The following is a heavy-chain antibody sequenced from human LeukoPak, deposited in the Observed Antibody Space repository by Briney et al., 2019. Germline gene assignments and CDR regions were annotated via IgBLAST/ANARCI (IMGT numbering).Heavy chain of an antibody. D-gene: IGHD3-10*01. V-gene: IGHV1-46*01. CDR1: GYTFTSYY. J-gene: IGHJ6*04. Sequence: ASVKVSCKASGYTFTSYYMHWVRQAPGQGLEWMGIINPSGGSTSYAQKFQGRVTITRDTSTSTVYMELSSLRSEDTAVYYCARDPGYGSGSYYRSCYGMDVWGKGTTVTVSS. CDR3: ARDPGYGSGSYYRSCYGMDV. CDR2: INPSGGST.